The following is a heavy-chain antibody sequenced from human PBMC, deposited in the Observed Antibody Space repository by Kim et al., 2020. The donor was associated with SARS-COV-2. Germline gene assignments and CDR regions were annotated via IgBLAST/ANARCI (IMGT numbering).Heavy chain of an antibody. D-gene: IGHD3-10*01. V-gene: IGHV4-59*01. CDR2: GTP. Sequence: GTPTSNPSLKRRVTISADTSKNQFSLILTSVTAADTAVYYCARSHGGYWGQGTLVTVSS. J-gene: IGHJ4*02. CDR3: ARSHGGY.